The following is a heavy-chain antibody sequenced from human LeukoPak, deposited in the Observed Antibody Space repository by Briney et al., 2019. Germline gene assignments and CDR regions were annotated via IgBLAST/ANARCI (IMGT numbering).Heavy chain of an antibody. V-gene: IGHV5-51*01. J-gene: IGHJ4*02. CDR1: GYSFTSYW. Sequence: GESLKISCKGSGYSFTSYWIGWVRQMPGKGLEWMGIIYPGDSDTRYRPSFQGQVTISADKSISTAYLQWSSLKASDTAMYYCARHSQLYCSSTSCYEKGIDYWGQGTLVTVSS. D-gene: IGHD2-2*01. CDR2: IYPGDSDT. CDR3: ARHSQLYCSSTSCYEKGIDY.